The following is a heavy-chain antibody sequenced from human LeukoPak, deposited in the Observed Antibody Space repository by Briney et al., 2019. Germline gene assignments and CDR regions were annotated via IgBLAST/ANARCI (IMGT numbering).Heavy chain of an antibody. CDR2: IYYSGCT. CDR3: ARESPYDGAFDI. V-gene: IGHV4-59*01. CDR1: GGSISSDY. Sequence: SETLSLTCSVSGGSISSDYWTWVRQPPGKGLEWIGYIYYSGCTNYNPSLKSRVTISLDTSKNQFSLKLSSVTAADTAVYYCARESPYDGAFDIWGQGTVVTVSS. J-gene: IGHJ3*02. D-gene: IGHD5-12*01.